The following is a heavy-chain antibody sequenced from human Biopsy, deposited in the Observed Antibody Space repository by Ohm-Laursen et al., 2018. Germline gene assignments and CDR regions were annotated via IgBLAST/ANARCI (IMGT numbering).Heavy chain of an antibody. CDR3: ARDTRWSPYHMDV. V-gene: IGHV3-11*01. Sequence: SLRLSCTASGFPSSDYYMRWIRQAPGKGLEWVSYISSGGTTIYYADSVKGRFTISRDNAKNSLYLQRNSMRADDTAVYYCARDTRWSPYHMDVWGQGTTVTVSS. CDR2: ISSGGTTI. J-gene: IGHJ6*02. D-gene: IGHD4-23*01. CDR1: GFPSSDYY.